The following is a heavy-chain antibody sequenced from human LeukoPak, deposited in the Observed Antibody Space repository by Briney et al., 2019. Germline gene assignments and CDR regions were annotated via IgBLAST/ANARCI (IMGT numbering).Heavy chain of an antibody. D-gene: IGHD6-6*01. CDR2: IYPGDSDT. CDR3: ARHSLEYSSSSPMDD. CDR1: GYSFTSYW. V-gene: IGHV5-51*01. Sequence: GESLKISCKGSGYSFTSYWIGWVRQMPGKGLELMGIIYPGDSDTRYSPSFQGQVTISADKSISTAYLQWSSLKASDTAMYCCARHSLEYSSSSPMDDWGQGTLVTVSS. J-gene: IGHJ4*02.